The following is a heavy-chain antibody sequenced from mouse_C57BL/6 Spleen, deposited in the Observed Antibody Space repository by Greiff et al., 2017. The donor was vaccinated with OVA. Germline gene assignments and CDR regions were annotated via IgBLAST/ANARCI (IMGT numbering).Heavy chain of an antibody. V-gene: IGHV7-1*01. CDR2: SRNKANDYTT. CDR3: ASDADYYGMAY. CDR1: GFTFSDFY. Sequence: EVQLVESGGGLVQSGRSLRLSCATSGFTFSDFYMEWVRQAPGKGLEWIAASRNKANDYTTEYSASVKGRFIVSRDTSQSILYLQMNALRAEDTAMYYCASDADYYGMAYWGQGTLVTVSA. D-gene: IGHD1-1*01. J-gene: IGHJ3*01.